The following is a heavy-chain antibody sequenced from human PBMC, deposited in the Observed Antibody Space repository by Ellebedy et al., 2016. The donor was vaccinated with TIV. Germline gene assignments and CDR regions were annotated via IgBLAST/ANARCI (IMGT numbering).Heavy chain of an antibody. Sequence: SETLSLTXTVSGDSISSSSDYWVWIRQPPGKGPEWIGTISNRDRTDYNPSLKSRVFILVDASKNQFFLKLTSVTAAYTAVYYCATFNQYYTYLGVWGKGTTVIVSS. D-gene: IGHD1-14*01. J-gene: IGHJ6*03. CDR3: ATFNQYYTYLGV. CDR1: GDSISSSSDY. V-gene: IGHV4-39*01. CDR2: ISNRDRT.